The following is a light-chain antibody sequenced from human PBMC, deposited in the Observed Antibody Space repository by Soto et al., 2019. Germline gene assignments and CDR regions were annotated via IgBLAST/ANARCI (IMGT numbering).Light chain of an antibody. J-gene: IGKJ1*01. Sequence: EIVLTQSPGTLSLSPGERATLSCRASQSVRSNYLAWYQQKPGQAPRLLIYGASSRATGIPDRFSGSGSGTDFTLTISRLEPEDFAVYYCQQYGSSPRTLGQGTKVDIK. CDR3: QQYGSSPRT. CDR1: QSVRSNY. V-gene: IGKV3-20*01. CDR2: GAS.